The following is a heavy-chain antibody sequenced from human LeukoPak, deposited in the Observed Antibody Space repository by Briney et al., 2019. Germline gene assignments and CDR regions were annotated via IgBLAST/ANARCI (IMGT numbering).Heavy chain of an antibody. J-gene: IGHJ4*02. V-gene: IGHV3-23*01. CDR2: ISGSGGST. D-gene: IGHD3-22*01. Sequence: GGTLRLSCAASGFTFSSYGMSWVRQAPGKGLEWVSAISGSGGSTYYADSVKGRFTISRDNSKNTLYLQMNSLRAEDTAVYYCARKTDSGGQGDYWGPGTLVTVSS. CDR1: GFTFSSYG. CDR3: ARKTDSGGQGDY.